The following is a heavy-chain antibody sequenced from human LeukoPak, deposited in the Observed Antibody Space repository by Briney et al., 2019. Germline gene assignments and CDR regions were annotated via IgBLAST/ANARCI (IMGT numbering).Heavy chain of an antibody. CDR1: LFTPCLYA. J-gene: IGHJ4*02. Sequence: KSVRSLSLSCTASLFTPCLYAMRGFPDAPAGGVGRGGFIRSTAYSGTTEYAASVKSRFTISRDDSKSNAYLQMNSLKAEDTAVYYCTRGGVRYFDWVSIDYWGQGTLVTVSS. CDR3: TRGGVRYFDWVSIDY. CDR2: IRSTAYSGTT. D-gene: IGHD3-9*01. V-gene: IGHV3-49*05.